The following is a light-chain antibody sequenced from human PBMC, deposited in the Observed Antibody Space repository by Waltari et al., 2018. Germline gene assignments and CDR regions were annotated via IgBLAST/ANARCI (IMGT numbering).Light chain of an antibody. CDR3: HSRDSNGDVL. Sequence: SSELTQDPAVSVALGQTVRITCQGDSLRTYYVSWFQQKAGQAPTLVIYGTNNRPAGIPDRFSASTSGSRASLTIIGAHAEDEADYYCHSRDSNGDVLIGGGTKVTVV. J-gene: IGLJ2*01. V-gene: IGLV3-19*01. CDR2: GTN. CDR1: SLRTYY.